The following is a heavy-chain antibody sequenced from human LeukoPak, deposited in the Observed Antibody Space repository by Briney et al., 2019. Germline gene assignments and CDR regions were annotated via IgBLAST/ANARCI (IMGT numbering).Heavy chain of an antibody. D-gene: IGHD1-1*01. J-gene: IGHJ3*02. CDR2: ISGGGGAT. CDR1: GFTFSSYA. CDR3: AKDRRGNAPRGAFDI. Sequence: GGSLRLSCAASGFTFSSYAMSWVRQAPGKGLEWVSAISGGGGATFYADSVKGRFTISRDNSKNTLYLQMNGLRAEDTAVYYCAKDRRGNAPRGAFDIWGQETMVTVSS. V-gene: IGHV3-23*01.